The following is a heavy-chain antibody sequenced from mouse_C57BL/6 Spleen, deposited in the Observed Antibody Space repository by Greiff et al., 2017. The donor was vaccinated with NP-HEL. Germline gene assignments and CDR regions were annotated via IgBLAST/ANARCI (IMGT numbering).Heavy chain of an antibody. CDR1: GYTFTSYW. CDR3: ARAWTAQAPFAY. CDR2: IDPSDSYT. Sequence: QVQLQQPGAELVRPGTSVKLSCKASGYTFTSYWMHWVKQRPGQGLEWIGVIDPSDSYTNYNQKFKGKATLTVDTSSSTAYMQLSSLTSEDSAVYYCARAWTAQAPFAYWGQGTLVTVSA. V-gene: IGHV1-59*01. D-gene: IGHD3-2*02. J-gene: IGHJ3*01.